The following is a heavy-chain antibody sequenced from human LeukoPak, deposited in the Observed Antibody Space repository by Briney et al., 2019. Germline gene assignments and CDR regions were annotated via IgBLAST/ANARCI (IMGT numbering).Heavy chain of an antibody. V-gene: IGHV1-18*01. CDR3: ATVRSTVTTNWFDP. J-gene: IGHJ5*02. CDR1: GYTFTSYG. D-gene: IGHD4-17*01. CDR2: ISAYNGNT. Sequence: VASVKVSCKASGYTFTSYGISWVRQAPGQGLEWMGWISAYNGNTNYAQKLQGGVTMTTDTSTSTAYMELRSLRSDDTAVYYCATVRSTVTTNWFDPWGQGTLVTVSS.